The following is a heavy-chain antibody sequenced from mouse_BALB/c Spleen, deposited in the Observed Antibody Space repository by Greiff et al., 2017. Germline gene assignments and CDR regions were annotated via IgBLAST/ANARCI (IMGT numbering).Heavy chain of an antibody. D-gene: IGHD1-2*01. J-gene: IGHJ3*01. CDR1: GFSLTSYG. CDR3: ARDYYGYVLAY. V-gene: IGHV2-9*02. CDR2: IWAGGST. Sequence: VQRVESGPGLVAPSQSLSITCTVSGFSLTSYGVHWVRQPPGKGLEWLGVIWAGGSTNYNSALMSRLSISKDNSKSQVFLKMNSLQTDDTAMYYCARDYYGYVLAYWGQGTLVTVSA.